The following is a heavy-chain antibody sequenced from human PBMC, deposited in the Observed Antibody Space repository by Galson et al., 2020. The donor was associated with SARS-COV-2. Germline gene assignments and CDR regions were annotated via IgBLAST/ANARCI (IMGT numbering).Heavy chain of an antibody. J-gene: IGHJ3*02. V-gene: IGHV4-34*01. CDR1: GGSFSGYY. Sequence: SETLSLTCAVYGGSFSGYYWSWIRQPPGKGLEWIGEINHSGSTNYNPSLKSRVTISVDTSKNQFSLKLSSVTAADTAVYYCARFDYDFWSGYYPAFDIWGQGTMVTVS. D-gene: IGHD3-3*01. CDR3: ARFDYDFWSGYYPAFDI. CDR2: INHSGST.